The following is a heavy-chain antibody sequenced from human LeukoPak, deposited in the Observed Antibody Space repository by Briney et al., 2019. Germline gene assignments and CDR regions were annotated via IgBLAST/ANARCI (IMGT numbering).Heavy chain of an antibody. V-gene: IGHV4-30-4*01. D-gene: IGHD3-22*01. CDR3: ARPYYYDSRIDP. CDR2: FYYSGST. Sequence: SETLSLTCTVSGGSISSGDYYWSWIRQPPGKGLEWIGYFYYSGSTYYNPSLKSRVTISVDTSKNQFSLKLSPVTAADTAVYYCARPYYYDSRIDPWGQGTLVTVSS. J-gene: IGHJ5*02. CDR1: GGSISSGDYY.